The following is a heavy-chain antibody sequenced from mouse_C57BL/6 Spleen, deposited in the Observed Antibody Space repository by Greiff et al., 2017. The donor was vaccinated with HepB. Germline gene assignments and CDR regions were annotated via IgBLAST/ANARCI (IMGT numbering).Heavy chain of an antibody. CDR1: GFTFSDYY. D-gene: IGHD2-2*01. V-gene: IGHV5-16*01. CDR3: ARDRLRRGGVDY. Sequence: EVLLVESEGGLVQPGSSMKLSCTASGFTFSDYYMAWVRQVPEKGLEWVANINYDGSSTYYMDSLKSRSSISRDNAKNILYLQMSRLKSEDTATYYCARDRLRRGGVDYWGQGTTLTVSS. J-gene: IGHJ2*01. CDR2: INYDGSST.